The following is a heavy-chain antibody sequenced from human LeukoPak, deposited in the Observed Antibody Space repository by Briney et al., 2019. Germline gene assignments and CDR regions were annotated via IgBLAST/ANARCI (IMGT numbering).Heavy chain of an antibody. CDR3: AKDPSYYYDSSGYIDY. CDR1: GFTFSSYA. J-gene: IGHJ4*02. CDR2: ISGSGGST. D-gene: IGHD3-22*01. Sequence: GGSLRLSCAASGFTFSSYAMSWVRQAPGKGLEWVSAISGSGGSTYYADSVKGRFTISRDNSKNTLYLQMNSLRAEDTAVYYGAKDPSYYYDSSGYIDYWGQGTLVNVSS. V-gene: IGHV3-23*01.